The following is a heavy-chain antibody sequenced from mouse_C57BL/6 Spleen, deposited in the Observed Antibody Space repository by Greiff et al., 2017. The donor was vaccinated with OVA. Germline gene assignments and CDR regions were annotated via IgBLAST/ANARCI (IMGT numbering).Heavy chain of an antibody. CDR2: IYPGDGDT. CDR3: ARGGDYDEGAWFAY. V-gene: IGHV1-80*01. CDR1: GYAFSSYW. D-gene: IGHD2-4*01. J-gene: IGHJ3*01. Sequence: QVQLQQSGAELVKPGASVKISCKASGYAFSSYWMNWVKQRPGKGLEWIGQIYPGDGDTNYNGKFKGKATLTADKSSSPAYMQLSSLTSEDSAVYFGARGGDYDEGAWFAYWGQGTLVTVSA.